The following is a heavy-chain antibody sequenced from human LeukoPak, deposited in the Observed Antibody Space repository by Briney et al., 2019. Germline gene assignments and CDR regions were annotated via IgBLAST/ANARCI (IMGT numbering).Heavy chain of an antibody. V-gene: IGHV4-59*01. J-gene: IGHJ4*02. CDR2: VYDSGST. Sequence: SETLSLTCTVSGGSISNYFWSWIRQPPGKGLEWIGYVYDSGSTDYNPSLKSRVSISADTSKHQFSLRLTSVTAADTAVYYCARGGGDVLTGYSIDYWGQGTLVTVSS. D-gene: IGHD3-9*01. CDR3: ARGGGDVLTGYSIDY. CDR1: GGSISNYF.